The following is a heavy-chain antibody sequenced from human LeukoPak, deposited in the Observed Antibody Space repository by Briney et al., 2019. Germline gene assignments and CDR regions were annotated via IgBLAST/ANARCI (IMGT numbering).Heavy chain of an antibody. V-gene: IGHV3-7*03. D-gene: IGHD6-19*01. J-gene: IGHJ1*01. CDR3: ANSGWYSYFQH. CDR2: IKQDGSEK. Sequence: PAGSLRLSCAASGFTFSSYWMSWVRQAPGKGLEWVANIKQDGSEKYYVDSVKGRFTISRDNSKNTLYLQMNSLRAEDTAVYYCANSGWYSYFQHWGQGTLVTVSS. CDR1: GFTFSSYW.